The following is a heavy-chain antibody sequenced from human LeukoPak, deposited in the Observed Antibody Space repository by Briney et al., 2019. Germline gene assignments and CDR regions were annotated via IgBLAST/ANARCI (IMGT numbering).Heavy chain of an antibody. Sequence: RASVKVSCKASGGTFSSYAISWVRQAPGQGLEWMGGIIPIFGTANYAQKFQGRVTITADESTSTAYMELSSLRSEDTAVYYCARASYCSGGSYYSDDYYGMDVWGKGTTVTVSS. CDR3: ARASYCSGGSYYSDDYYGMDV. D-gene: IGHD2-15*01. CDR2: IIPIFGTA. V-gene: IGHV1-69*13. J-gene: IGHJ6*04. CDR1: GGTFSSYA.